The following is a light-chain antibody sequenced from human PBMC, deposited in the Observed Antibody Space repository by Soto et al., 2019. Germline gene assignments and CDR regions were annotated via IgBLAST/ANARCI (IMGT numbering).Light chain of an antibody. J-gene: IGKJ1*01. CDR3: QQYNSYPWT. CDR2: DAS. V-gene: IGKV1-5*01. Sequence: DNQVTQSAPTLSATEGDRVTITCRASQTISTWMAWYQQKPGKAPKLLIHDASILESGVPSRFSGSGSGTELTLTISSLQPEDFATYYCQQYNSYPWTFGQGAKVDI. CDR1: QTISTW.